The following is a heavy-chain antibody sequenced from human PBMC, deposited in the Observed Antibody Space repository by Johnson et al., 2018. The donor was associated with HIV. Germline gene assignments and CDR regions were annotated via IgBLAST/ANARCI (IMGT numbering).Heavy chain of an antibody. V-gene: IGHV3-30*03. CDR2: ISYEGSNK. J-gene: IGHJ3*02. D-gene: IGHD3-10*01. CDR3: ARGRLLWFRELLPASDAFDI. Sequence: QVQLVESGGRVVRPGGSLRLSCVASGFTFDDYGMHWVRQAPGKGLDWVAVISYEGSNKYYADSVKGRFTISRDNAKNTLYLQMNSLRAGDTAVYYCARGRLLWFRELLPASDAFDIWGQGTMVTVSS. CDR1: GFTFDDYG.